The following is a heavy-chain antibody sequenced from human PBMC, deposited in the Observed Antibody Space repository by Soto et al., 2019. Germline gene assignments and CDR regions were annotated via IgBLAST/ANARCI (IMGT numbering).Heavy chain of an antibody. CDR3: ATEGFGGGWFGH. CDR1: GGTISNYV. D-gene: IGHD3-10*01. Sequence: PRASVKVSCKASGGTISNYVINWVRQAPGQGPEWMGGIIPIFGTANYAQKFQGRVTITADEATSTAHMELSSLRFEDTAVYYCATEGFGGGWFGHWGQGALVTVSS. J-gene: IGHJ5*02. CDR2: IIPIFGTA. V-gene: IGHV1-69*13.